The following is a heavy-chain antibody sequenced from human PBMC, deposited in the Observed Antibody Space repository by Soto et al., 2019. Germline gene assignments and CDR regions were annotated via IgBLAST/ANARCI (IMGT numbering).Heavy chain of an antibody. CDR1: GFTFSDYY. V-gene: IGHV3-11*06. D-gene: IGHD3-10*01. J-gene: IGHJ4*02. CDR3: ARDQGSGSYYNDY. CDR2: ISSSSSYT. Sequence: GGSLRLSCAASGFTFSDYYMSWIRQAPGKGLEWVSYISSSSSYTNYADSVKGRFTISRDNAKNSLYLQMNSLRAEDTAVYYCARDQGSGSYYNDYWGPGTLVTVSS.